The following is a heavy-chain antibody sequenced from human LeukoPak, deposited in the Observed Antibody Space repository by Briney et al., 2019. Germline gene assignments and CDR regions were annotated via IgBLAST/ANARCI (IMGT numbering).Heavy chain of an antibody. Sequence: GGSLRLSCAASGFTFSSYGMHWVRQAPGKGLEWVAVISYDGSSKYYADSVKGRFTISRDNSKNTLYLQMNSLRAEDTAVYYCAKAPPSGYYCDYWGQGTLVTVSS. V-gene: IGHV3-30*18. J-gene: IGHJ4*02. CDR1: GFTFSSYG. D-gene: IGHD3-22*01. CDR3: AKAPPSGYYCDY. CDR2: ISYDGSSK.